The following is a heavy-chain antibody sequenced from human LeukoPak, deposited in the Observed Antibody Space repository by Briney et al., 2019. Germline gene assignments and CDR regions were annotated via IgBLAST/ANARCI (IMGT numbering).Heavy chain of an antibody. J-gene: IGHJ4*02. V-gene: IGHV4-59*08. Sequence: SETLSLTCTVSGGSISSYYWSWIRQPPGKGLEWIGYIYYSGSTNYNPSLKSRATISVDTSKNQFSLKLSSVTAADTAVYYCARHPSGYDRYYFDYWGQGTLVTVSS. CDR2: IYYSGST. D-gene: IGHD5-12*01. CDR3: ARHPSGYDRYYFDY. CDR1: GGSISSYY.